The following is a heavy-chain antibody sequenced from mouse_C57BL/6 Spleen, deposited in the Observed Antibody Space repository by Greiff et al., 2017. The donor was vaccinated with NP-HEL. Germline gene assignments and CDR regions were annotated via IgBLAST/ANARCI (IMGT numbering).Heavy chain of an antibody. CDR1: GYTFTDYY. J-gene: IGHJ3*01. Sequence: VQLQQSGPELVKPGASVKISCKASGYTFTDYYMNWVKQSHGKSLEWIGDINPNNGGTSYNQKFKGKATLTVDKSSSTAYMELRSLTSEDSAVYYCAKVPHYYGSSPFAYWGQGTLVTVSA. CDR3: AKVPHYYGSSPFAY. V-gene: IGHV1-26*01. D-gene: IGHD1-1*01. CDR2: INPNNGGT.